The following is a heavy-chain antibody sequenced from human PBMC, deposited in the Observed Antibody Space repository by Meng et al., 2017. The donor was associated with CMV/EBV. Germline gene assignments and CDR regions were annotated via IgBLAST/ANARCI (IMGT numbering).Heavy chain of an antibody. CDR3: VGRYQEWLLSELDY. CDR1: GFTVSSNY. V-gene: IGHV3-66*02. J-gene: IGHJ4*02. D-gene: IGHD3-3*01. CDR2: IYSGGST. Sequence: GGPLRLSCAASGFTVSSNYMSWVRQAPGKGLEWVSVIYSGGSTYYADSVKGRFTISRDNSKNTLYLQMNSLRAEDTAVYYCVGRYQEWLLSELDYWGQGTLVTVSS.